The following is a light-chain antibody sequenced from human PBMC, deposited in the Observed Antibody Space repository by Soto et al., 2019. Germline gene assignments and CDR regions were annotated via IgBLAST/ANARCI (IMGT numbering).Light chain of an antibody. V-gene: IGKV3-20*01. CDR1: QSVSSNY. CDR3: QQYGSSPPT. Sequence: EIVLTQSPGTLSLSPGERAALSCRASQSVSSNYLAWYQQKPGQAPRLLIYGASSRATGIPDRFSGSGSGTDFTLTISGLEPEDFAVYYCQQYGSSPPTFVQGTILEIK. CDR2: GAS. J-gene: IGKJ2*01.